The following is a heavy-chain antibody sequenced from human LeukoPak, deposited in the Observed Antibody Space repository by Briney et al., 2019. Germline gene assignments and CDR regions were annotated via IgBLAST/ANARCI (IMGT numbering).Heavy chain of an antibody. CDR2: INHSGST. Sequence: SETLPLTCAVYGGSFSGYYWSWIRQPPGKGLEWIGEINHSGSTNYNPSLKSRVTISVDTSKNQFSLKLSSVTAADTAVYYCARGREMATIIYYYYGMDVWGQGTTVTVSS. J-gene: IGHJ6*02. CDR3: ARGREMATIIYYYYGMDV. V-gene: IGHV4-34*01. CDR1: GGSFSGYY. D-gene: IGHD5-24*01.